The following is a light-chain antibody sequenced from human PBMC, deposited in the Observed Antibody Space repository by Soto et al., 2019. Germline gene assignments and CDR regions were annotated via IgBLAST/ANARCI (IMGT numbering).Light chain of an antibody. Sequence: DIQMPQSPSTLSASVGDRVTITCRASQSISSWLAWYQQKPGKAPKLLIYDASSLESGVPSRFSGSGSGTEFTLTISGLQPDDFATYYCQQYNSYSTFGQGTKV. CDR2: DAS. CDR3: QQYNSYST. V-gene: IGKV1-5*01. CDR1: QSISSW. J-gene: IGKJ1*01.